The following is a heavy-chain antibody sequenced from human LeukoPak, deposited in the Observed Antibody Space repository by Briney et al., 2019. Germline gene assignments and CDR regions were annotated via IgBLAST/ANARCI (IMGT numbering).Heavy chain of an antibody. CDR1: GYTFSDYY. CDR3: ARDLPSTPNWELDY. J-gene: IGHJ4*02. CDR2: FNPKSGDT. D-gene: IGHD7-27*01. Sequence: ASVKVSCKASGYTFSDYYLHWVRQAPGQGLEWMGKFNPKSGDTDYSQDFQGRVSVTRDTSISTAYTELSRLTSYDTAVYFCARDLPSTPNWELDYWGQGTLVTVSS. V-gene: IGHV1-2*02.